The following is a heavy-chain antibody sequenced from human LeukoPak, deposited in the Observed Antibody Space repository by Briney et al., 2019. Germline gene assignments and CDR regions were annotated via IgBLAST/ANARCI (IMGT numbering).Heavy chain of an antibody. D-gene: IGHD3-3*01. J-gene: IGHJ4*02. CDR3: ARLSIIGAY. V-gene: IGHV4-34*01. CDR2: ISHSGST. CDR1: GGSFSGYY. Sequence: ASETLSLTCAVYGGSFSGYYWSWIRQPPGKGLEWIGEISHSGSTNYNPSLKSRVTISVDTSKNQFSLKLSSVTAADTAVYYCARLSIIGAYWGQGTLVTVSS.